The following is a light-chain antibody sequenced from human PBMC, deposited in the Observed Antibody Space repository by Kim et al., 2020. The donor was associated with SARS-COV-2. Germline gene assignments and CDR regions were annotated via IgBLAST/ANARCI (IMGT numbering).Light chain of an antibody. CDR3: QQYGSSPPLT. V-gene: IGKV3-20*01. CDR1: QSVSSSY. CDR2: GAS. Sequence: PGERATLSCLASQSVSSSYLAWYQQKPGQAPRLLIYGASSRATGIPDRFSGSGSGTDFTLTISRLEPEDFAVYYCQQYGSSPPLTFGGGTKVEI. J-gene: IGKJ4*01.